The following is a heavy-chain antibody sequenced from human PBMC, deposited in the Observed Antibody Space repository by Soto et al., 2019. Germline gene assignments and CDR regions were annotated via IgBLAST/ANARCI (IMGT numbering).Heavy chain of an antibody. D-gene: IGHD2-2*01. CDR3: ARGYCSSTSCYAGY. CDR1: GGSISSGGYY. Sequence: SETLSLTCTVSGGSISSGGYYWSWIRQHPGKGLEWIGYIYYSGSTYYNPSLKSRVTISVDTSKNQFSLKLSSVTAADTAVYYCARGYCSSTSCYAGYSGQGTLVTVSS. J-gene: IGHJ4*02. CDR2: IYYSGST. V-gene: IGHV4-31*03.